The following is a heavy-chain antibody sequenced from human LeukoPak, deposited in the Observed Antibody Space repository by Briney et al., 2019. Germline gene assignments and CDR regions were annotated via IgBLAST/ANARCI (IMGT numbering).Heavy chain of an antibody. CDR1: GFTFSSYG. J-gene: IGHJ4*02. CDR2: ISRSGATI. V-gene: IGHV3-48*03. CDR3: SRDRGGGDIYFDY. D-gene: IGHD2-21*02. Sequence: GGSLRLSCAASGFTFSSYGMNWVRQAPGKGPEWISYISRSGATIYYADSVKGRFTISRDNAKNSLYLQMSSLGAEDTAIYYCSRDRGGGDIYFDYWGQGTLVIVSS.